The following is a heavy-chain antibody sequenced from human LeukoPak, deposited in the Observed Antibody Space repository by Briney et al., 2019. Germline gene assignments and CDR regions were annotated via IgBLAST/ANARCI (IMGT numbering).Heavy chain of an antibody. Sequence: GGSLRLSCATSGFPFSYYSMHWVRQAPGKGPEWVAVIWYDGSKKYYADSVKGRFTISRDNSKNTLYLQMNSLRVEDTAVYYCARVANITTFGMDVWGQGTTATVSS. CDR3: ARVANITTFGMDV. D-gene: IGHD3-9*01. CDR2: IWYDGSKK. CDR1: GFPFSYYS. V-gene: IGHV3-33*01. J-gene: IGHJ6*02.